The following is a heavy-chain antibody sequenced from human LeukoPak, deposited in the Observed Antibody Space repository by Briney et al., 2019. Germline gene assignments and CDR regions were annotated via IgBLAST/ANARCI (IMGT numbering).Heavy chain of an antibody. Sequence: GGSLRLSCAASGFTFSNYEMNWVRQAPGKGLKWISHISNIGDIIHYADSVEGRFTISRDNAKNSLYLQMDSLRAEDSAVYYCAKDATAAAGTVYMDVWGKGTTVTVSS. CDR3: AKDATAAAGTVYMDV. CDR1: GFTFSNYE. V-gene: IGHV3-48*03. CDR2: ISNIGDII. J-gene: IGHJ6*03. D-gene: IGHD6-13*01.